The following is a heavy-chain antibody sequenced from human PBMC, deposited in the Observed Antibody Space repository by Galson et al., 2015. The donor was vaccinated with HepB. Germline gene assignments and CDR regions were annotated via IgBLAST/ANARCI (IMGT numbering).Heavy chain of an antibody. CDR3: ATGLTTVTTSFDY. Sequence: SVKVSCKVSGYTLTELSMHWVRQAPGKGLEWMGGFDPEDGETIYAQKFQGRVTMTEDTSTDTAYMELSSLRSEDTAVYYCATGLTTVTTSFDYWGQETLVTVSS. V-gene: IGHV1-24*01. J-gene: IGHJ4*02. D-gene: IGHD4-17*01. CDR1: GYTLTELS. CDR2: FDPEDGET.